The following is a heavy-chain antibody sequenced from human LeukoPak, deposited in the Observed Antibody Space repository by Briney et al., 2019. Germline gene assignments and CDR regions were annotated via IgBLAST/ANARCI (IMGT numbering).Heavy chain of an antibody. CDR1: GYIFTAYY. CDR2: INPNSGGT. V-gene: IGHV1-2*02. D-gene: IGHD3-16*01. CDR3: ARDHNWGFFDY. J-gene: IGHJ4*02. Sequence: ASVKVSCKASGYIFTAYYIHWVRQAPGQGREWMGWINPNSGGTKYSQKFQDRVTMTSDTSISTAYMELSRLRSDDTAVYYCARDHNWGFFDYWGQGAMVTVSS.